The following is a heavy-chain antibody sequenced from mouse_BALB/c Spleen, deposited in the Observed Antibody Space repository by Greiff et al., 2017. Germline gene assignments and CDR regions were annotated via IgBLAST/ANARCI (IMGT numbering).Heavy chain of an antibody. J-gene: IGHJ3*01. D-gene: IGHD1-2*01. Sequence: EVKVVESGGGLVQPGGSLRLSCATSGFTFTDYYMSWVRQPPGKALEWLGFIRNKANGYTTEYSASVKGRFTISRDNSQSILYLQMNTLRAEDSATYYGARDGLRPFAYWGQGTLVTVSA. CDR2: IRNKANGYTT. CDR1: GFTFTDYY. CDR3: ARDGLRPFAY. V-gene: IGHV7-3*02.